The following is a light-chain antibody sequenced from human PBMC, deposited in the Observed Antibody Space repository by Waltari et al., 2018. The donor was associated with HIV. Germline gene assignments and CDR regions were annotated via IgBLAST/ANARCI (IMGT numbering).Light chain of an antibody. CDR1: SSDVGGYNY. CDR3: SSYAGSNIL. CDR2: EVS. Sequence: QSALTQPPSASGSPGQSVTISCTGTSSDVGGYNYVSWYQQHPGKAPKLMIYEVSKRPSGVPDRFSGSKSGKTASLTVSGLQAEDEADYYCSSYAGSNILFGGGTKLTVL. V-gene: IGLV2-8*01. J-gene: IGLJ2*01.